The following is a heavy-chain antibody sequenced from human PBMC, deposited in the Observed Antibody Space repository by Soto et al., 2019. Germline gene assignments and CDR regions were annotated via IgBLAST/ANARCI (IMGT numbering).Heavy chain of an antibody. CDR3: ARDLRDNWKHFNWFDP. D-gene: IGHD1-20*01. J-gene: IGHJ5*02. CDR2: INAGNGNT. CDR1: GYTFTSYA. Sequence: ASVKVSCKASGYTFTSYAMHWVRQAPGQRLEWMGWINAGNGNTKYSQKFQGRVTITRDTSASTAYMELSSLRSEDTAVYYCARDLRDNWKHFNWFDPWGQGTLVTVSS. V-gene: IGHV1-3*01.